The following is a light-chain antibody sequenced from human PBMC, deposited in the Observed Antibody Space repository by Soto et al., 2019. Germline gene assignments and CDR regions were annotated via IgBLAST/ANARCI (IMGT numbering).Light chain of an antibody. Sequence: EIVLTQSPGTLSLSPGDRATLSCRTSQSVSSSYLAWYQQKPGQAPRLLIYGASRRATGIPDRFSGSGSGTDFTLTISRLEPEDFAVYYCQQYDSSPYNFGQGTKLEIK. CDR3: QQYDSSPYN. V-gene: IGKV3-20*01. CDR1: QSVSSSY. J-gene: IGKJ2*01. CDR2: GAS.